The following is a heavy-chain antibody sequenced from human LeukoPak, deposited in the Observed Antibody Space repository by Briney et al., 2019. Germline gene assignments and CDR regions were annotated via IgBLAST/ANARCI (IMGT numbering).Heavy chain of an antibody. D-gene: IGHD6-19*01. CDR2: INHSGST. CDR3: AREVIAVAGAPCFDL. CDR1: GGSFSGYY. J-gene: IGHJ2*01. Sequence: SETLSLTCAVYGGSFSGYYWSWIRQPPGKGLEWIGEINHSGSTNYNPSLKSRVTISVDTSKNQFSLKLSSVTAADTAVYYCAREVIAVAGAPCFDLWGRGTLVTVSS. V-gene: IGHV4-34*01.